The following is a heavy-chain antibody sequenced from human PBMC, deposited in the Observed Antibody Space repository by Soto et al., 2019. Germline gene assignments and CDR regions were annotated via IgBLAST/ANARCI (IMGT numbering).Heavy chain of an antibody. J-gene: IGHJ6*03. CDR3: AKDLGTDDFWSAYYTYYYMDV. V-gene: IGHV3-23*01. Sequence: EVQLLESGGGLVQPGGSLRLSCAASGFTFSSYALNWVRQAPGKGLEWVSVISGSGDNTYYADSVKGRFTISRDNSKNTLYLQMNSLRAEDTAVYYCAKDLGTDDFWSAYYTYYYMDVWGKGTTGTVSS. CDR2: ISGSGDNT. CDR1: GFTFSSYA. D-gene: IGHD3-3*01.